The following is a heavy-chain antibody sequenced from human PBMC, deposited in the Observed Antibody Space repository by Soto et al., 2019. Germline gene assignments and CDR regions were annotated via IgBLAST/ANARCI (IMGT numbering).Heavy chain of an antibody. J-gene: IGHJ5*02. Sequence: ASVKVSGKASGYTFTSYGISWVRQAPGQGLEWMGWISAYNGNTNYAQKLQGRVTMTTDTSTSTAYMELRSLRSDDTAVYYCARVKSSGYHNWFDPWGQGTLVTVSS. CDR1: GYTFTSYG. CDR3: ARVKSSGYHNWFDP. D-gene: IGHD3-22*01. V-gene: IGHV1-18*01. CDR2: ISAYNGNT.